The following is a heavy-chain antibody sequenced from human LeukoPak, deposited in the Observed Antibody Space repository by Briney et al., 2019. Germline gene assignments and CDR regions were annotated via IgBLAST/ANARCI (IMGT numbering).Heavy chain of an antibody. D-gene: IGHD3-10*01. V-gene: IGHV1-2*02. CDR3: ARVNERGSGSYYHFDY. J-gene: IGHJ4*02. CDR1: GYTFTGYY. Sequence: ASGKVSCKASGYTFTGYYMHWVRQAPGQGLEWMGGIYPNSGGTNYAQKFQGRVTMTRDTSITTAYMELSRLSSDDTAVYYCARVNERGSGSYYHFDYWGQGTLVTVSS. CDR2: IYPNSGGT.